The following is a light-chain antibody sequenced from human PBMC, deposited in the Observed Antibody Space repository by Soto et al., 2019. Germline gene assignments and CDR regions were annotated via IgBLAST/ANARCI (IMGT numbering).Light chain of an antibody. CDR3: MQGTGWPWT. J-gene: IGKJ1*01. CDR1: QTLVFSDGNIY. CDR2: KVS. Sequence: EVMMPQSPLSLPVTLGQPASISCRSSQTLVFSDGNIYVSWFQQRPGQSPRRLIYKVSNRDSGVPDRFSGSGSGTDFTLKITRVEAEDVGVYYCMQGTGWPWTFGQGTKVEI. V-gene: IGKV2-30*01.